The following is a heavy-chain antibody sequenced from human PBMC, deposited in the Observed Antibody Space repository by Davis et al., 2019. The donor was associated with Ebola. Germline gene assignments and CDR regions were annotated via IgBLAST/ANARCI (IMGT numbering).Heavy chain of an antibody. D-gene: IGHD2-15*01. Sequence: GGSLRLSCAASGFTFSSYGMHWVRQAPGKGLEWVAVIWYDGSNKYYADSVKGRFTISRDNSKNTLYLQMNSLRAEDTAVYYCARVPLGYCSGGSCYSRNGMDVWGQGTTVTVSS. J-gene: IGHJ6*02. V-gene: IGHV3-33*08. CDR2: IWYDGSNK. CDR1: GFTFSSYG. CDR3: ARVPLGYCSGGSCYSRNGMDV.